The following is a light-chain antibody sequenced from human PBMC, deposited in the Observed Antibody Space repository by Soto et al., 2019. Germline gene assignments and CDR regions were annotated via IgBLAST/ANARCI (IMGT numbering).Light chain of an antibody. J-gene: IGKJ1*01. CDR1: QSVSDK. Sequence: EIVMTQSPATVSVSPGERATLSCRASQSVSDKLAWYQQKPGQAPRLLIYHASARATGIPARFSGSGSGTEFTLTISGLQSEDFAVYYRQQYNNWPPWTFGQGTKVEIK. V-gene: IGKV3-15*01. CDR2: HAS. CDR3: QQYNNWPPWT.